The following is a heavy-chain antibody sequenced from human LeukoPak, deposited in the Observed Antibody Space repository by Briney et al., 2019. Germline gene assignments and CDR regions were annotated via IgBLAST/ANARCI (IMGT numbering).Heavy chain of an antibody. CDR3: ARGGTYYYDSSGYYYSSFYGMDV. CDR2: IYHSGST. Sequence: KPSETLSLTCAVSGGSISSNTWWSWVRQPPGKGLEWIGEIYHSGSTNYNPSLKSRVTISVDKSMNQFSLKLSSVTAADAAVYYCARGGTYYYDSSGYYYSSFYGMDVWGQGTTVTVSS. J-gene: IGHJ6*02. CDR1: GGSISSNTW. D-gene: IGHD3-22*01. V-gene: IGHV4-4*02.